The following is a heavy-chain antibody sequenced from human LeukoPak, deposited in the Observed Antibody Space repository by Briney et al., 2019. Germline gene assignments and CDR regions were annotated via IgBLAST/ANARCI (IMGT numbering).Heavy chain of an antibody. V-gene: IGHV4-34*01. CDR1: GGSFIGFH. CDR2: INHSGST. Sequence: SETLSLTCAVYGGSFIGFHWNWIRQPPGKGLEWIGDINHSGSTNYNPSLTSRVTISVDPSKNQFSLKLSSVTAADTAVYYCARVYCSGGSCYPYYFDYWGQGTLVTVSS. J-gene: IGHJ4*02. D-gene: IGHD2-15*01. CDR3: ARVYCSGGSCYPYYFDY.